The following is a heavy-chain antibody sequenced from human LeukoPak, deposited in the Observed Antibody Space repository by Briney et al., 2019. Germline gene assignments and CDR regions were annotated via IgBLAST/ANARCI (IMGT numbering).Heavy chain of an antibody. CDR1: GGSFSGYY. CDR2: INHSGST. D-gene: IGHD3-3*01. CDR3: ARRVGYYDFWSGYYTGHFDY. J-gene: IGHJ4*02. Sequence: PWETLSLTCAVYGGSFSGYYWSWIRQPPGKGLEWIGEINHSGSTNHNPSLKSRVTISVDTSKNQFSLKLSSVTAADTAVYYCARRVGYYDFWSGYYTGHFDYWGQGTLVTVSS. V-gene: IGHV4-34*01.